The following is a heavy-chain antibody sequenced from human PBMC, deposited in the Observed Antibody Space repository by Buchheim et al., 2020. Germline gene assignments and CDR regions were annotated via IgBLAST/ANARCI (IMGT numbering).Heavy chain of an antibody. CDR3: ARASYGLDV. J-gene: IGHJ6*02. Sequence: QVQLVESGGGVVQPGRSLRLSCAASGFTFSNYGMHWVRQAPGKGLEWVAVIWYDGSNKYYADSVKGRFTISRDTSENTLYLPMNSLRVEDTAVYYCARASYGLDVWGQGTT. V-gene: IGHV3-33*01. CDR2: IWYDGSNK. CDR1: GFTFSNYG.